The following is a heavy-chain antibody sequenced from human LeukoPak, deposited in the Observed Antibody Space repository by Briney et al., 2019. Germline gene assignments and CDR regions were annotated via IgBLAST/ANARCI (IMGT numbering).Heavy chain of an antibody. J-gene: IGHJ4*02. D-gene: IGHD3-22*01. V-gene: IGHV4-59*01. CDR2: TYYSGRT. CDR3: ARVSSVITTSFDY. CDR1: GGSMTYYY. Sequence: SETLSLTCTVYGGSMTYYYWAWIRQPPGKTLEWIGYTYYSGRTDYNPSLKGRVSISVDRSRSSNQFSLTLSSVTAADTAVYYCARVSSVITTSFDYWGQGILVTVSS.